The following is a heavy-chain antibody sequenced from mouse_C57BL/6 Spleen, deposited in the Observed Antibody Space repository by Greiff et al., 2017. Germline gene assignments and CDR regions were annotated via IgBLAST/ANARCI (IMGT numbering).Heavy chain of an antibody. CDR1: GYTFTSYW. V-gene: IGHV1-52*01. Sequence: QVQLQQPGAELVRPGSSVKLSCKASGYTFTSYWMHWVKQRPIQGLEWIGNIDPSDSGTHYNQKFKDKATLTVDKSSSTAYMQLSSLTSEDSAVYYCDYYSNWGGFDDWGKGTTLTVSS. CDR2: IDPSDSGT. J-gene: IGHJ2*01. D-gene: IGHD2-5*01. CDR3: DYYSNWGGFDD.